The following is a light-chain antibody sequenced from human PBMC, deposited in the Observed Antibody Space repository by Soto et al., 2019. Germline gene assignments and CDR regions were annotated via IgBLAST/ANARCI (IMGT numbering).Light chain of an antibody. Sequence: DIQMTQSPSSLSASVGDRVTITCRASQTIYDYVTWFQQRPGKAPKVLIYGASTLQSGVPSRFSGSGSGTEFTLTISNFQPEDFTTYYCQQNFSHLLTFGGGTKVDIK. V-gene: IGKV1-39*01. J-gene: IGKJ4*01. CDR3: QQNFSHLLT. CDR2: GAS. CDR1: QTIYDY.